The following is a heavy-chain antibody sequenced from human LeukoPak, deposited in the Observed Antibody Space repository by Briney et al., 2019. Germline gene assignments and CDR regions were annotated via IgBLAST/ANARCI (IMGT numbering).Heavy chain of an antibody. Sequence: ASVKVSCKASGYTFTSYGISWVRQAPGQGLEWMGWISAYNGNTNYAQKLQGRVTMTTDTSTSTAYMELSSLRYTAVYYCASTVVDAFDIWGQGTMVTVSS. CDR3: ASTVVDAFDI. J-gene: IGHJ3*02. V-gene: IGHV1-18*01. CDR1: GYTFTSYG. CDR2: ISAYNGNT. D-gene: IGHD2-15*01.